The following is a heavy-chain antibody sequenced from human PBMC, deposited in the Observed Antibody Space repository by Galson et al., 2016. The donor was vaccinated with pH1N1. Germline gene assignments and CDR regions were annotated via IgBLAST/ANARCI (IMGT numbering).Heavy chain of an antibody. CDR3: ARHVGLDPPVEYYYIDV. Sequence: QSGAEVKKPGESLKISCKGSGYGFPTSWIGWVRQMPGKGLEWMGSIYLDDSDTRYSPSFQGQVTISADKSIRTTYLRWSSLKASDTAIYYCARHVGLDPPVEYYYIDVWGKGTTVIVSS. D-gene: IGHD6-19*01. J-gene: IGHJ6*03. V-gene: IGHV5-51*01. CDR2: IYLDDSDT. CDR1: GYGFPTSW.